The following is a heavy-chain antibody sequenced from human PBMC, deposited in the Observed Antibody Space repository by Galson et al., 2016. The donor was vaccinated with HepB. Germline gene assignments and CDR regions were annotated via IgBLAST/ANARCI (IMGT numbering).Heavy chain of an antibody. CDR1: GGSIGSHY. V-gene: IGHV4-59*11. CDR3: ARQNLNYVGWFDP. D-gene: IGHD1-7*01. CDR2: VYDSGSP. J-gene: IGHJ5*02. Sequence: ETLSLTCSVSGGSIGSHYWSWIRQPPGKGLEWIGFVYDSGSPKYNPSLKSRVTTSVDTSKNQFSLRLTSVTAADTAVYYCARQNLNYVGWFDPWGQGTLVTVSS.